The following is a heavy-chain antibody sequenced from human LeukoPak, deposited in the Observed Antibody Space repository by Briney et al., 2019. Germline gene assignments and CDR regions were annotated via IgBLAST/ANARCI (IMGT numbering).Heavy chain of an antibody. J-gene: IGHJ4*02. CDR1: GGSISSGSYY. CDR2: IYYSGST. D-gene: IGHD6-19*01. V-gene: IGHV4-39*01. CDR3: ASDSSGWFRPYYFDY. Sequence: PSETLSLTCTVSGGSISSGSYYWGWIRQPPGKGLEWVGSIYYSGSTYYNQSLKSRVSISVDTSKNQFSLKRSSVTAADTAVYYCASDSSGWFRPYYFDYWGQGTLVAVSS.